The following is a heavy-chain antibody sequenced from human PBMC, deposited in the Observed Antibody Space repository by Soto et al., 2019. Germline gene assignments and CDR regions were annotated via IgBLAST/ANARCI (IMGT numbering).Heavy chain of an antibody. CDR1: GFSFSNAW. J-gene: IGHJ4*02. Sequence: EVQLVESGGGLVKPGEALRLSCAASGFSFSNAWINWVRQAPGKGLEWVGRIKSKTDGGTIDYAAPLKGRFIISRDDSSNTLYLQMNSLKTEDTAVYYCTTRGSLGYWGQGTLVTVSS. CDR3: TTRGSLGY. V-gene: IGHV3-15*07. D-gene: IGHD2-15*01. CDR2: IKSKTDGGTI.